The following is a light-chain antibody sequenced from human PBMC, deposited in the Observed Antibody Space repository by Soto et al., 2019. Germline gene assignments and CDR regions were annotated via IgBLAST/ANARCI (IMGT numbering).Light chain of an antibody. CDR1: QSVSSSY. CDR3: QLYGSTPLGT. Sequence: EIVLTQSPGTLSLSPGERATLSCRASQSVSSSYLAWDQQKPGQAPRLLIYGASSRATGIPDRFSGSGSGTDFTLTISSLEPEYFAVYYCQLYGSTPLGTFGQGTKLVIK. V-gene: IGKV3-20*01. J-gene: IGKJ2*02. CDR2: GAS.